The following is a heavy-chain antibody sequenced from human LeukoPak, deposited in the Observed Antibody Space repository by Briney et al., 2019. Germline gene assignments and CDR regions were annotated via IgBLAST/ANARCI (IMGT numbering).Heavy chain of an antibody. V-gene: IGHV3-53*01. CDR3: AKDLRPDGINDFDH. Sequence: GGSLRLSCAASGFTVSSNYMSWVRQAPGKGLEWVSVIYSGGSTYYADSVKGRFTISRDNSKNTLYLQMNSQRAEDTAVYYCAKDLRPDGINDFDHWGQGTLVTVSS. D-gene: IGHD1-1*01. J-gene: IGHJ4*02. CDR2: IYSGGST. CDR1: GFTVSSNY.